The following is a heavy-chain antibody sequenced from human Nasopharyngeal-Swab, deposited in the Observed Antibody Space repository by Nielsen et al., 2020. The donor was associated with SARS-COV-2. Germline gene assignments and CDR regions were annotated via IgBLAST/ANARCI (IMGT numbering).Heavy chain of an antibody. CDR1: GGSFSSYY. D-gene: IGHD2-21*01. CDR2: INQSGST. V-gene: IGHV4-34*01. J-gene: IGHJ6*03. Sequence: SETLSLTCVGYGGSFSSYYWGWIRQPPGKGLEWIAEINQSGSTNYNPSLRSRVTISVDTSKNQFPLRLTSVTAADTAVYYCARGLSGIVPSPFLGLGPYYSYYYMDVWGKGTTVTVSS. CDR3: ARGLSGIVPSPFLGLGPYYSYYYMDV.